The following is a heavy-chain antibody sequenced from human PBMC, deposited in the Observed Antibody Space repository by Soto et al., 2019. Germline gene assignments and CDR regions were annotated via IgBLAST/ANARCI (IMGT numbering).Heavy chain of an antibody. CDR3: ARDGAEDDDSSGSKIGDWFDP. D-gene: IGHD3-22*01. J-gene: IGHJ5*02. CDR1: GDSVSSNSAA. V-gene: IGHV6-1*01. CDR2: TYYRSKWYN. Sequence: SQTLSLPCAISGDSVSSNSAAWNWIRQSPSRGLEWLGRTYYRSKWYNDYAVSVKSRITINPDTSKNQFSLQLNSVTPEDTAVYYCARDGAEDDDSSGSKIGDWFDPWGQGTLVTVSS.